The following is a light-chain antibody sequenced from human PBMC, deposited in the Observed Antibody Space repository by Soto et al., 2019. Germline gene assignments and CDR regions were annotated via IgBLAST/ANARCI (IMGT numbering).Light chain of an antibody. CDR2: GAS. J-gene: IGKJ1*01. V-gene: IGKV3D-15*01. CDR3: HQHNNWWT. Sequence: EIVLTQSPGTLSLSPGERATLSCRASQSVSSSYLAWYQQKSGQAPRLLIYGASNRATGIPARFSGSGSGTDFTLTITSLQSEDFGVYYCHQHNNWWTFGQGTKVDIK. CDR1: QSVSSSY.